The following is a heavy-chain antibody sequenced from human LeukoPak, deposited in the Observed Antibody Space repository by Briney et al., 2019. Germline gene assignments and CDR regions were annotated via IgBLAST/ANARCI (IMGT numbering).Heavy chain of an antibody. CDR1: GYSISSGYY. V-gene: IGHV4-38-2*02. Sequence: PSETLSLTCTVSGYSISSGYYWGWIRQPPGKGLEWIGSIYHSGSTYYNPSLKSRVTISVDTSKNQFSLKLSSVTAADTAVYYCARVGFPPDSSGYYYVPLFDYWGQGTLVTVSS. J-gene: IGHJ4*02. D-gene: IGHD3-22*01. CDR2: IYHSGST. CDR3: ARVGFPPDSSGYYYVPLFDY.